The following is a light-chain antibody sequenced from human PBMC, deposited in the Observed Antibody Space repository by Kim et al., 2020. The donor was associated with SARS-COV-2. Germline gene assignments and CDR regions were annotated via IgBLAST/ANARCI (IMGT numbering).Light chain of an antibody. CDR3: QQRSNWPWT. CDR1: ESVKTY. CDR2: DTS. J-gene: IGKJ1*01. V-gene: IGKV3-11*01. Sequence: SHVDRAALSCRASESVKTYLAWYQQRPGQAPRLLIYDTSNRATGIPARFSGSGSGTDFTLTISSLEPEDFAVYYCQQRSNWPWTFGQGTKVDIK.